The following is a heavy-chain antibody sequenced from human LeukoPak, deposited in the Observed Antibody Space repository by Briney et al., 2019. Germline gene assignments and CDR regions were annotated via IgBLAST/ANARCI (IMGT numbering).Heavy chain of an antibody. D-gene: IGHD2-15*01. J-gene: IGHJ4*02. CDR2: ISSSGSTI. V-gene: IGHV3-48*03. Sequence: EGSLRLSCAASGFTFSSYEMNWVRQAPGKGLEGVYYISSSGSTIYNADPVKGRFTNSRDNATNSLDLPINSLRAEDTAIYYCARDSGCSGGSCYPYYDYWGQGTLVTVSS. CDR3: ARDSGCSGGSCYPYYDY. CDR1: GFTFSSYE.